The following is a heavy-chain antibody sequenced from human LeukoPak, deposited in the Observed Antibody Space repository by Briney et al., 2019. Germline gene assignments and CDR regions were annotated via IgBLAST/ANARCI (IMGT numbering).Heavy chain of an antibody. V-gene: IGHV4-59*01. CDR2: IYYSGST. CDR1: GGSISSYY. J-gene: IGHJ4*02. Sequence: SETLSLTCTVSGGSISSYYWSWIRQLPGEGLEWVGYIYYSGSTNYNTSLKSRVTISVDTSKNQFSLKLSSVTAADTAVYYCARTYYDILTGYPRGYFDYWGQGTLVTVSS. D-gene: IGHD3-9*01. CDR3: ARTYYDILTGYPRGYFDY.